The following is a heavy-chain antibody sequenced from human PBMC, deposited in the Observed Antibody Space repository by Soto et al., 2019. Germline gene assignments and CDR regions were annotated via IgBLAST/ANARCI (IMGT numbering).Heavy chain of an antibody. J-gene: IGHJ5*01. Sequence: GGSLRLSCAACVFTVSNYYMSWIRQAPGKWLEWFSYISISGNTMXXVDSVRGRXTISSYNSKNSXYLQRXSVRAEDTAVYYCARGGTYGVDSWRRGTLVTDSS. CDR2: ISISGNTM. V-gene: IGHV3-11*01. CDR1: VFTVSNYY. D-gene: IGHD3-3*02. CDR3: ARGGTYGVDS.